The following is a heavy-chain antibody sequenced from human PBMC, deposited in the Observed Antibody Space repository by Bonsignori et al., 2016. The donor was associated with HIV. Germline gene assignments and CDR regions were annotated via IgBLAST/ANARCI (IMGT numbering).Heavy chain of an antibody. V-gene: IGHV3-66*01. J-gene: IGHJ6*03. CDR3: ARCPWSDYYYYMDV. D-gene: IGHD3-3*01. CDR2: IYSGGDT. Sequence: VRQAPGKSLEWVSVIYSGGDTYYADSVKGRFTISRDNSKNTVYLHMNSLRVEDTAVYYCARCPWSDYYYYMDVWGKGTTVTVSS.